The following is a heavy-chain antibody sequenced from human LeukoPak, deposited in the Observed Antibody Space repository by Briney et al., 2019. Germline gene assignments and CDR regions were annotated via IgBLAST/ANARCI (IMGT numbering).Heavy chain of an antibody. CDR3: ARAQTGIVVVTAPGH. V-gene: IGHV3-21*01. D-gene: IGHD2-21*02. CDR2: ISSSSYI. J-gene: IGHJ4*02. CDR1: GFIFSGYT. Sequence: GGSLRLSCAASGFIFSGYTMNWVRQTPGKGLEWVSSISSSSYIYYADSVKGRFTISRDNAKNSLYLQMNSLRAEDTAVYYCARAQTGIVVVTAPGHWGQGTLVTVSS.